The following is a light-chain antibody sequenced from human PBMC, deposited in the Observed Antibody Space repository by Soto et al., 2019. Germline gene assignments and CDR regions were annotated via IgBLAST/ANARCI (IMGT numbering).Light chain of an antibody. CDR2: LGS. V-gene: IGKV2-28*01. CDR3: MQAQQIPRT. J-gene: IGKJ1*01. Sequence: IVMTQSPLSLSVTPGGPASISSSSSHCLLHTSGDNYLDWYLQRPGQSPQLLIYLGSKRASGVSDRFSGSGSGTRFTLRISRVEAEDVGFYYCMQAQQIPRTFGQGTKVDIK. CDR1: HCLLHTSGDNY.